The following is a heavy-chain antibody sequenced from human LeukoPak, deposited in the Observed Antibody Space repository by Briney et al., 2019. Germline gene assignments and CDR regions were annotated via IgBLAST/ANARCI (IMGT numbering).Heavy chain of an antibody. CDR3: AREGQLVPRTWFDP. CDR1: GGSISSSNW. Sequence: SETLSLTCAVPGGSISSSNWWSWVRQPPGKGLEWIGEIYHSGSTNYNPSLKSRVTISVDKSKNQFSLKLSSVTAADTAVYYCAREGQLVPRTWFDPWGQGTLVTVSS. V-gene: IGHV4-4*02. CDR2: IYHSGST. D-gene: IGHD6-6*01. J-gene: IGHJ5*02.